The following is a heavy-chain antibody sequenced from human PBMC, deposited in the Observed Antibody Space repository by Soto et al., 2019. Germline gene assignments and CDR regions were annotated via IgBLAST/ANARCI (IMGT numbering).Heavy chain of an antibody. Sequence: EVQLVESGGDLVKPGGPLRLSGPAPGFTLINTGIHWFRQAPGKGLDWVGRINRKTDGGTTDYPPPVKGRFTISRDDSKTTLHLQMNSLKTEDTGMYYCRVWNRPSDSWGQGTVVTVSS. D-gene: IGHD1-1*01. CDR1: GFTLINTG. CDR2: INRKTDGGTT. J-gene: IGHJ4*02. CDR3: RVWNRPSDS. V-gene: IGHV3-15*07.